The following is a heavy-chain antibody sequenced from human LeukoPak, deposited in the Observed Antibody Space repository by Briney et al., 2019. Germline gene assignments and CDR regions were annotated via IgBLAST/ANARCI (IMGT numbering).Heavy chain of an antibody. Sequence: PSETLSLTCTASGGSISSYYWGWIRQPPGKGLEWIGSIYHSGSTYYNPSLKSRVTISVDTSKNRFSLKLSSVPAADAAVYYCGRYYYYMDVWGKGTTVTVSS. CDR2: IYHSGST. J-gene: IGHJ6*03. CDR1: GGSISSYY. CDR3: GRYYYYMDV. V-gene: IGHV4-38-2*02.